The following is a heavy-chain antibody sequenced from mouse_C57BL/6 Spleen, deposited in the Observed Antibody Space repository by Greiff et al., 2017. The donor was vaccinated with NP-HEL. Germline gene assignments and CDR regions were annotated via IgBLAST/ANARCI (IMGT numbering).Heavy chain of an antibody. J-gene: IGHJ1*03. Sequence: DVQLVESGGGLVKPGGSLKLSCAASGFTFSSYAMSWVRQTPEKRLEWVATISDGGSYTYYPDNVKGRFTISRDNAKNNLYLQMSHLKSEDTAMYYCARGKVYYYGSSHWYFDVWGTGTTVTVSS. CDR1: GFTFSSYA. D-gene: IGHD1-1*01. V-gene: IGHV5-4*01. CDR3: ARGKVYYYGSSHWYFDV. CDR2: ISDGGSYT.